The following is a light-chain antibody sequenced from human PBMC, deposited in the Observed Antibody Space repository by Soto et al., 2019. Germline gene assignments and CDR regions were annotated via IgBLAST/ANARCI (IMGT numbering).Light chain of an antibody. J-gene: IGKJ1*01. Sequence: EIVMTQSPATLSVSPGERATLSCRASQSVDSHLAWYQQKPGQAPRLLIYDAFNRATGVPARFSGSGSGTDFTLTISSLQPEDFATYYCQQSYSTPGTFGQGTKVDIK. CDR3: QQSYSTPGT. CDR1: QSVDSH. V-gene: IGKV3D-15*01. CDR2: DAF.